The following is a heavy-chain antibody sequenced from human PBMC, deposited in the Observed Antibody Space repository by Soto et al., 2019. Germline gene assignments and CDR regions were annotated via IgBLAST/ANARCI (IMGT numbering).Heavy chain of an antibody. CDR1: GGTFSSYA. CDR3: ARAAKLKIAVAAKSYFDY. CDR2: IIPIFGTA. D-gene: IGHD6-19*01. V-gene: IGHV1-69*13. J-gene: IGHJ4*02. Sequence: SVKVSCKASGGTFSSYAISWVRQAPGQGLEWMGGIIPIFGTANYAQKFQGRVTITADESTSTAYMELSSLRSEDTAVYYCARAAKLKIAVAAKSYFDYWGQGNLVTVSS.